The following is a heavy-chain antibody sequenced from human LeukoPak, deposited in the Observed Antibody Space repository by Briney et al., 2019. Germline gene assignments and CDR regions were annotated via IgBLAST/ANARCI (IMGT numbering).Heavy chain of an antibody. CDR2: IYSGGST. CDR1: GFTVSSNY. CDR3: AREGGTVTDHYDY. J-gene: IGHJ4*02. V-gene: IGHV3-66*01. Sequence: PGGSLRLSCAASGFTVSSNYMSWVRQAPGKGLEWVSVIYSGGSTYYADSVKGRFTISRDNSKNTLYLQMNSLRAEDTAVYYCAREGGTVTDHYDYWGQGTLVTVSS. D-gene: IGHD4-17*01.